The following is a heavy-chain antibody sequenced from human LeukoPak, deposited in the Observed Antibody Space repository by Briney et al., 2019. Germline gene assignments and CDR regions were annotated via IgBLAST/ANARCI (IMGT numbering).Heavy chain of an antibody. D-gene: IGHD5-18*01. CDR3: ASSLVGYSYGYWYFDY. Sequence: SVKVSCKASGGTFSSYAISWVRQAPGQGLEWMGGIIPIFGTANYAQKFQGRVTITTDESTSTAYMELSSLRSEDTAVYYCASSLVGYSYGYWYFDYWGQGTLVTVSS. CDR2: IIPIFGTA. J-gene: IGHJ4*02. V-gene: IGHV1-69*05. CDR1: GGTFSSYA.